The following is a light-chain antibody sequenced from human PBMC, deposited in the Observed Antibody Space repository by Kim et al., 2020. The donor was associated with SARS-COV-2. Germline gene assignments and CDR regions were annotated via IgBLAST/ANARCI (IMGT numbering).Light chain of an antibody. CDR2: DVT. CDR3: SSYTGSKTWV. J-gene: IGLJ3*02. CDR1: NGDIVGYNY. Sequence: TSSSTGTNGDIVGYNYVSWYHQHPGKAPKLLIYDVTKWPSGVSNRFSGSKSGNTASLTISGLQAEDEADYYCSSYTGSKTWVFGGGTQLTVL. V-gene: IGLV2-14*03.